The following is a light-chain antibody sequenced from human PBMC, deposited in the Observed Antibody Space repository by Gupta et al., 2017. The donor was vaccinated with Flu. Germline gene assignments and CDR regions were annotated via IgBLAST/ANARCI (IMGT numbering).Light chain of an antibody. CDR2: KAS. Sequence: DIQMTQSPSTLSASVGDRVTITCRASQSINSWLAWYQQKPGKAPKLLIHKASNLQSGVPSRFSGSESGIEFTLTISCRQPDDFATYYCQQYRSYSLSTFGQGTKVEIK. V-gene: IGKV1-5*03. CDR3: QQYRSYSLST. CDR1: QSINSW. J-gene: IGKJ2*01.